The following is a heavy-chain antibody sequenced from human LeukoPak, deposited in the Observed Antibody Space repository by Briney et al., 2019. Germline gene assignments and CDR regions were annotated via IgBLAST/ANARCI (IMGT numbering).Heavy chain of an antibody. CDR3: ARGSKYYYDSSGYYYNYFDY. V-gene: IGHV1-69*05. Sequence: SVKVSCKASGGTFSSYAISWVRQAPGQGLEWMGGIIPIFGTANYAQKFQGRVTITTDESTSTAYMELSSLRSEDTAVYYCARGSKYYYDSSGYYYNYFDYWGQGTLVTVSS. D-gene: IGHD3-22*01. CDR1: GGTFSSYA. J-gene: IGHJ4*02. CDR2: IIPIFGTA.